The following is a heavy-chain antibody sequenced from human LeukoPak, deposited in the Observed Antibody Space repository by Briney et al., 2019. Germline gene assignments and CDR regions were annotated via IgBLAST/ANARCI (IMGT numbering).Heavy chain of an antibody. Sequence: GGSLRLSCVVSGFTFSDYYMSWIRQAPGKGPEWISYISNSGNTIYYADSVKGRFTISRDNAKNSLYLQMNSLRAEDTAVYYCARGLGGTIFGVVIPRHFDYWGQGTLVTVSS. D-gene: IGHD3-3*01. V-gene: IGHV3-11*04. J-gene: IGHJ4*02. CDR2: ISNSGNTI. CDR1: GFTFSDYY. CDR3: ARGLGGTIFGVVIPRHFDY.